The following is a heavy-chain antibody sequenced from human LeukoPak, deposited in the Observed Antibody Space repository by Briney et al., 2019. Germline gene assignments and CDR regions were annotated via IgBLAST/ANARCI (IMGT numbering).Heavy chain of an antibody. CDR1: GGTFSSYV. CDR3: ARAIVVIPAAIRY. J-gene: IGHJ4*02. V-gene: IGHV1-69*13. CDR2: IIPIFGAA. Sequence: ASVKVSCKASGGTFSSYVINWLRQAPGQGLEWMGGIIPIFGAANYTQKFQGRVTITADESTSTAYMELSSLRSDDTAVYYCARAIVVIPAAIRYWGQGTLVTVSS. D-gene: IGHD2-2*01.